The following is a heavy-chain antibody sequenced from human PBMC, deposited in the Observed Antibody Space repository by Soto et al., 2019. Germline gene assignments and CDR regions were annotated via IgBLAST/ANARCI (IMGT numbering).Heavy chain of an antibody. CDR1: GGSISSGGYY. V-gene: IGHV4-31*03. CDR2: IYYSGST. Sequence: TLSLTCTVSGGSISSGGYYWSWIRQHPGKGLEWIGYIYYSGSTYYNPSLKSRVTISVDTSKNQFSLKLSSVTAADTAVYYCARVAFHYYESSGYYVSSGMDVCGKGTTVTGS. CDR3: ARVAFHYYESSGYYVSSGMDV. D-gene: IGHD3-22*01. J-gene: IGHJ6*04.